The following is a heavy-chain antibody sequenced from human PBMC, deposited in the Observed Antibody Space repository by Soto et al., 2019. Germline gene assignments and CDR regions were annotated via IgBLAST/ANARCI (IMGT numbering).Heavy chain of an antibody. D-gene: IGHD6-19*01. Sequence: SETLSLTCTVSGGSISSGGYYWGWIRQPPGKRLEWIGSIYYSGSTYYNPSLKSRVTISVDTSKNQFSLKLSSVTAADTAVYYCAGEIIAVAGGVYYYYGMEVSGQGTTVTVSS. V-gene: IGHV4-39*02. CDR3: AGEIIAVAGGVYYYYGMEV. CDR1: GGSISSGGYY. CDR2: IYYSGST. J-gene: IGHJ6*02.